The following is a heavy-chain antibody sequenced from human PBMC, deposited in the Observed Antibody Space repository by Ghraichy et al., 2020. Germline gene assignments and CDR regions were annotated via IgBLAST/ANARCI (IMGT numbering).Heavy chain of an antibody. CDR2: ITHSGST. CDR1: GGSFSGYY. V-gene: IGHV4-34*01. Sequence: SETLSLTCGVYGGSFSGYYWSWIRQPPGKGLEWIGEITHSGSTSYNPSLKSRVTISVDTSKHQFSLKLSSVTAADTAVYYCARGRGYLVMVVAATPLDYWGQGTLVTVSS. D-gene: IGHD2-15*01. CDR3: ARGRGYLVMVVAATPLDY. J-gene: IGHJ4*02.